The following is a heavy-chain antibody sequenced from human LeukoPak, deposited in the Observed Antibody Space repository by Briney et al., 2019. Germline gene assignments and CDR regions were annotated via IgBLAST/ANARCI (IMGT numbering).Heavy chain of an antibody. Sequence: SETLSLTCTVSGGSISSYYWSWIRQPPGKGLEWIGYIYYSGSTNYNPSLKSRVTISVDTSKNQFSLKLSSVTAADTAVYYCARHGPYYTDTSGYTPLDYWGQGILVTVSS. CDR3: ARHGPYYTDTSGYTPLDY. J-gene: IGHJ4*02. V-gene: IGHV4-59*08. CDR2: IYYSGST. CDR1: GGSISSYY. D-gene: IGHD3-22*01.